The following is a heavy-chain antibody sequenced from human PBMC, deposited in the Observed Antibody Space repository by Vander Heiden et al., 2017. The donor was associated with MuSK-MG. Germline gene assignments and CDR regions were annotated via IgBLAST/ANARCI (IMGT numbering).Heavy chain of an antibody. CDR3: ARRLRWGDFGVY. J-gene: IGHJ4*02. CDR2: IYYSGST. Sequence: QLQLQESGPGLVKPSETLSLTCTVSGGSISSSSYYWGWIRQPPGKGLEWIGSIYYSGSTYYNPSLKSRVTISVDTSKNQFSLKLSSVTAADTAVYYCARRLRWGDFGVYWGQGTLVTVSS. CDR1: GGSISSSSYY. D-gene: IGHD2-21*02. V-gene: IGHV4-39*07.